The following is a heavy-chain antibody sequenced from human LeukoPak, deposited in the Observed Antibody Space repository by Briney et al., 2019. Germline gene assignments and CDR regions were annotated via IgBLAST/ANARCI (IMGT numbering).Heavy chain of an antibody. Sequence: SETLSLTCTVSGGSTSSGTYFWSWIRQPPGKGLEWIGSVYYSGSTNYNPSLKSRVTISVDTSKNRFSLKLSSVTAADTAVYYCVGGDYSQLDYWGQGTLVTVSS. CDR2: VYYSGST. CDR1: GGSTSSGTYF. CDR3: VGGDYSQLDY. J-gene: IGHJ4*02. D-gene: IGHD4-11*01. V-gene: IGHV4-61*01.